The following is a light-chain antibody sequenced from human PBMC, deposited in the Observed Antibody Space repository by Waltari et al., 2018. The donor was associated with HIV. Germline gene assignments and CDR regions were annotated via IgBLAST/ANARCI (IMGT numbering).Light chain of an antibody. V-gene: IGKV1-8*01. CDR2: ATS. J-gene: IGKJ3*01. Sequence: AIRMTQSPSSFSASTGDRVTITCRASQGISSSLAWYQQKPGNAPKLLIYATSTLQSGVPSRFSGSGSGTDFTLTISYLQSEDFATYFCQQYYSYPFTFGPGTKVDIK. CDR1: QGISSS. CDR3: QQYYSYPFT.